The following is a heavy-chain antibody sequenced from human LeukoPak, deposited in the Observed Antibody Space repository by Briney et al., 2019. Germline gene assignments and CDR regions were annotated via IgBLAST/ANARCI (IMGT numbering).Heavy chain of an antibody. CDR1: GFTFSSYS. D-gene: IGHD3-16*02. V-gene: IGHV3-48*01. J-gene: IGHJ4*02. Sequence: GGSLRLSCAASGFTFSSYSMNWVRQAPGKGLEWISYISSSSSTIYYADSVKGRFTISGDNAKNSLYLQMNSLRAEDTAVYYCARCFRNDYVWGSYRYGVDYWGQGTLVTVSS. CDR3: ARCFRNDYVWGSYRYGVDY. CDR2: ISSSSSTI.